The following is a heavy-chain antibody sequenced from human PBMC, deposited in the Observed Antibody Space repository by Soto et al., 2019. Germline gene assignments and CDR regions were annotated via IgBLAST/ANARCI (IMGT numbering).Heavy chain of an antibody. V-gene: IGHV4-39*02. Sequence: SETLSLTCTVSGGSLRSRHSYRGWIRQPPGKGLEWIGSFYDDGGTYYNPSLKSRVTISVDTSRNQFYLNLMSVTAADMAVYYCARAPDSWGQGILVTVSS. J-gene: IGHJ4*02. CDR1: GGSLRSRHSY. CDR3: ARAPDS. CDR2: FYDDGGT.